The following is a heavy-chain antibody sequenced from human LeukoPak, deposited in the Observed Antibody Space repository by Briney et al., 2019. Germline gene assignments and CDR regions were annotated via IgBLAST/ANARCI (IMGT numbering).Heavy chain of an antibody. CDR2: ISYDGSNK. Sequence: GGSLRLSCAASGFTFSSYAMHWVRQAPGKGLEWVAVISYDGSNKYYADSVKGRFTISRDNSKNTLYLQMNSLRAEDTAVYYCAREHHDGSPEIWGQGTMVTVSS. J-gene: IGHJ3*02. D-gene: IGHD3-16*01. CDR1: GFTFSSYA. CDR3: AREHHDGSPEI. V-gene: IGHV3-30-3*01.